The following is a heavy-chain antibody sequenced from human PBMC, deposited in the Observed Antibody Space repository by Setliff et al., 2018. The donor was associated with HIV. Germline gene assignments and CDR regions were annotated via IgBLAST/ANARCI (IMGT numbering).Heavy chain of an antibody. CDR2: IKQDGSEK. D-gene: IGHD4-17*01. J-gene: IGHJ4*02. CDR3: ARANDYGGNFGGDFDY. Sequence: GSLRLSCAASGFTFSTYWMSWVRQAPGKGLEWVANIKQDGSEKYYVDSVKGRFTISRDNDKNTLYLHMNSLRAEDTAVYYCARANDYGGNFGGDFDYWGQGALVTVSS. CDR1: GFTFSTYW. V-gene: IGHV3-7*01.